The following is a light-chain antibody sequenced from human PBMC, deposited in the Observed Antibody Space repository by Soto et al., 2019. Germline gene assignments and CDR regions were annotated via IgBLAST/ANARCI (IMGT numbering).Light chain of an antibody. V-gene: IGKV3-20*01. CDR2: GAS. CDR1: QSVSNNY. CDR3: QQYSSLWT. Sequence: EIVLTQSPGTLSLSPGERATLSCRASQSVSNNYLAWYKQKPGQAPRLLIYGASSRATGIQDRFSGSGSGTDFTLSISRLEPEDFAVYYCQQYSSLWTFGQGTKVDIK. J-gene: IGKJ1*01.